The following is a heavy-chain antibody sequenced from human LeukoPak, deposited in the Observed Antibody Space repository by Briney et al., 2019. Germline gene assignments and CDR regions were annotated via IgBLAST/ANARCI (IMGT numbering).Heavy chain of an antibody. Sequence: SETLSLTCSVSGGSISSSSSYWGWIRQPPGKGLEWIGSIYYSGSSFDNPALKSRVTISVDTSKNQFSLKLSSVTAADTAVYYCARREGSTVTPFDYWGQGTLVTVSS. CDR1: GGSISSSSSY. D-gene: IGHD4-17*01. CDR2: IYYSGSS. CDR3: ARREGSTVTPFDY. J-gene: IGHJ4*02. V-gene: IGHV4-39*01.